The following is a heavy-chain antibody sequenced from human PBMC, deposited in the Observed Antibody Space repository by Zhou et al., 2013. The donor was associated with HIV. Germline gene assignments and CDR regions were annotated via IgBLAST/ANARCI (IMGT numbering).Heavy chain of an antibody. CDR1: GYTLTDFG. J-gene: IGHJ6*03. V-gene: IGHV1-46*01. Sequence: QVQLVQSGAEVKRPGASVKVSCKASGYTLTDFGISWVRQAPGQGLEWMGMINPTGGGTTYTQKFQGRVTMIRDTSTTTVYMELSSLRSEDTAVYYCARDLGGYCSGGSCYSYYYYMDVWGKGTTVTVSS. D-gene: IGHD2-15*01. CDR2: INPTGGGT. CDR3: ARDLGGYCSGGSCYSYYYYMDV.